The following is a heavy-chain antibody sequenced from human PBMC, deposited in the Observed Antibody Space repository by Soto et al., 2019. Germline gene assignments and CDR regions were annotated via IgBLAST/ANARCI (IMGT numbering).Heavy chain of an antibody. CDR1: GGTFSSYA. V-gene: IGHV1-69*12. CDR3: ARDRGELQNRNTRYFDY. D-gene: IGHD1-26*01. J-gene: IGHJ4*02. Sequence: QVQLVQSGAEVKKPGSSVKVSCKASGGTFSSYAISWVRQAPGQGLEWMGGIIPIFGTANYAQKFQGRVTITAAESTSTAYMELSSLRSEDTAVYYCARDRGELQNRNTRYFDYWGQGTLVTVSS. CDR2: IIPIFGTA.